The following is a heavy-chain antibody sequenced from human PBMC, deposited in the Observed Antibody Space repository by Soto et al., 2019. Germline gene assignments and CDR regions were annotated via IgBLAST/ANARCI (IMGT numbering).Heavy chain of an antibody. CDR3: ASGYDYGYYYYGMDV. V-gene: IGHV5-51*01. Sequence: GESLKISCKGSGYSFTSYWIGWVRQMPGKGLEWMGIIYPGDSDTRYSPSFQGQVTISADKSISTAYLQWSSLKASDTAMYYCASGYDYGYYYYGMDVWGQGTTVTVSS. J-gene: IGHJ6*02. CDR2: IYPGDSDT. D-gene: IGHD5-12*01. CDR1: GYSFTSYW.